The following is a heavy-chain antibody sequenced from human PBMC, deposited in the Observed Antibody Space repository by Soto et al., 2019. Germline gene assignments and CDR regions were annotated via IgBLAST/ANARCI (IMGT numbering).Heavy chain of an antibody. J-gene: IGHJ5*02. CDR1: GYSFTSHY. D-gene: IGHD1-1*01. V-gene: IGHV1-46*03. CDR2: IYPGGVNI. CDR3: ARDQSWHDLVCWFDP. Sequence: QVQLVQSGAEVKKPGASVKVSCKAIGYSFTSHYMHWVRQAPGQGLEWMGTIYPGGVNIGYAQKFKGRVTMTNDTATSTVYMELNSPTSEDTAVYYCARDQSWHDLVCWFDPWGQGTLVTVSS.